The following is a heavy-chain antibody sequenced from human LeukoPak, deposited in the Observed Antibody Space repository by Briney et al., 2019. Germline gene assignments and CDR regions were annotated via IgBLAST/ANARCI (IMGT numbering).Heavy chain of an antibody. CDR2: ISYSGSA. CDR1: GVSIPSYH. V-gene: IGHV4-59*01. CDR3: ARGQLGSGMDDP. J-gene: IGHJ5*02. D-gene: IGHD3-10*01. Sequence: PSETLSLTCTGTGVSIPSYHWSWIRQPPGKGLEWIGYISYSGSANYNPSLKSRATILLDTSKNQFSLRLTSVTPADTAVYYCARGQLGSGMDDPWGQGTLVTVSS.